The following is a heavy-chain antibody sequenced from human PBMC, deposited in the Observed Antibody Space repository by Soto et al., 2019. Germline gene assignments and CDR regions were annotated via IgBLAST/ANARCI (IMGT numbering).Heavy chain of an antibody. D-gene: IGHD2-21*01. Sequence: SLRLSCAAYGFTVSSNYMSWVRQAPGKGLEWVSVIYSGGSTYYADSVKGRFTISRDNSKNTLYLQMNSLRAEDTAVYYCARDYSPFSFISPSYYCMDFCCQGLTLTLFS. J-gene: IGHJ6*02. V-gene: IGHV3-53*01. CDR2: IYSGGST. CDR3: ARDYSPFSFISPSYYCMDF. CDR1: GFTVSSNY.